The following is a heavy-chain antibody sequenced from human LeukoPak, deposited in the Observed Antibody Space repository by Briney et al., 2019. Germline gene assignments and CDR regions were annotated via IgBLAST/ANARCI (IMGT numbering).Heavy chain of an antibody. CDR1: GFTFSSYG. J-gene: IGHJ3*02. CDR2: IWYDGSNK. Sequence: PGRSLRLSCAASGFTFSSYGMHWVRQAPGKGLEWVAVIWYDGSNKYYADSVKGRFTISRDNSKNTLYLQMNSLRAEDTAVYYCARGRGGSRGPEYMEVVIMSAFDIWGQGTMVTVSS. D-gene: IGHD3-3*01. CDR3: ARGRGGSRGPEYMEVVIMSAFDI. V-gene: IGHV3-33*01.